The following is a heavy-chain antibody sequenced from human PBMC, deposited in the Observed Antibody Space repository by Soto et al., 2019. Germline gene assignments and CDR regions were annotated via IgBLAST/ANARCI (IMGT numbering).Heavy chain of an antibody. Sequence: ASVKVSCKVSGYTLTELSMHWVRQAPGKGLEWMGGFDPEDGETIYAQKFQGRVTMTEDTSTDTAYMELSSLRSEDTAVYYCATIGGLTTVTDYYYYGMDVWVPETLLVTVSS. CDR3: ATIGGLTTVTDYYYYGMDV. V-gene: IGHV1-24*01. CDR1: GYTLTELS. D-gene: IGHD4-17*01. CDR2: FDPEDGET. J-gene: IGHJ6*02.